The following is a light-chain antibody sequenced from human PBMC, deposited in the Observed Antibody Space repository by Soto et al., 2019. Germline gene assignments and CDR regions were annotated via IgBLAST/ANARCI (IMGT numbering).Light chain of an antibody. CDR1: QSVSSSF. J-gene: IGKJ1*01. Sequence: EIVLTLSPGTLSLSPGERATLSCRASQSVSSSFLAWYQQKPGQAPRLLIYGASSRAPGIPDRFSGSGSGTDFTLTISRLEPEDFAVYYCQQYGTSPWTFGQGTKVEIK. V-gene: IGKV3-20*01. CDR3: QQYGTSPWT. CDR2: GAS.